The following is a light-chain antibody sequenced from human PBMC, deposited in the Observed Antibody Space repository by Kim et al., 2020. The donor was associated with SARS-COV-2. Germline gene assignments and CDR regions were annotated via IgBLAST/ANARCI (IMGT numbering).Light chain of an antibody. CDR3: SSYTNSNTFPYV. J-gene: IGLJ1*01. CDR1: Y. CDR2: DVS. V-gene: IGLV2-14*03. Sequence: YVSWYQQYPGKAPKVMIYDVSRRPSGISDRFSGSKSGNTASLTISGLQAEDEADYYCSSYTNSNTFPYVFGNGTKVTVL.